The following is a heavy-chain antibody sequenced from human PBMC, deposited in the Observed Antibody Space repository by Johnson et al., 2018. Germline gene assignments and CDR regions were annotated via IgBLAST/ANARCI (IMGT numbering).Heavy chain of an antibody. CDR3: VKRLAVGSGAVDI. D-gene: IGHD6-19*01. CDR1: GFTFSNYG. V-gene: IGHV3-30*18. CDR2: ISYDGSSK. J-gene: IGHJ3*02. Sequence: QVQLQESGGGVVQPGGSLRLSCAASGFTFSNYGMLWVRQTPGKGLQWVSLISYDGSSKYYAGSVKGRFTISRDNSKNTLYLRMNSLRPEDTAMYYCVKRLAVGSGAVDIWCQGTMVTVSS.